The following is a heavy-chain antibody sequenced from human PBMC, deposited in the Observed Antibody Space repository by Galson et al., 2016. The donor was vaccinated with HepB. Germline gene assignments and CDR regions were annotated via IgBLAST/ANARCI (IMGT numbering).Heavy chain of an antibody. CDR2: TYYRSTWYN. D-gene: IGHD6-6*01. V-gene: IGHV6-1*01. CDR3: SRQYSTSSFYYGMDV. Sequence: ISGDSVSSNSATWHWLRQSPSRGLEWLGRTYYRSTWYNDYAVFVKSRVTINPDTYTNQFSLHLNSVTPEDTAVYYCSRQYSTSSFYYGMDVWGQGTTVTVSS. CDR1: GDSVSSNSAT. J-gene: IGHJ6*02.